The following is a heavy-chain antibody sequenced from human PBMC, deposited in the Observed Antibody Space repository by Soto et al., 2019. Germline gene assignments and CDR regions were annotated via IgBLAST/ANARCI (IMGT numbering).Heavy chain of an antibody. V-gene: IGHV4-31*03. CDR3: ARDRRSGELLRSVYFDY. J-gene: IGHJ4*02. Sequence: SGTLSLTCTVSGGSISSGGYYWSWIRQHPGKGLEWIGYIYYSGSTYYNPSLKSRVTISVDTSKNQFSLKLSSVTAADTAVYYCARDRRSGELLRSVYFDYWGQGTLVTVSS. CDR1: GGSISSGGYY. D-gene: IGHD1-26*01. CDR2: IYYSGST.